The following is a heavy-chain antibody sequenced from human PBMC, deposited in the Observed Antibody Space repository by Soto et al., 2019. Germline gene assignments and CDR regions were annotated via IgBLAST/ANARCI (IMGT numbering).Heavy chain of an antibody. D-gene: IGHD2-2*01. CDR2: IYHTGKT. V-gene: IGHV4-31*03. J-gene: IGHJ5*02. CDR3: ARDGSRTANLIDP. Sequence: SETLSLTCTVSGDAIYIGGYYWTWIRQHPGKGLEWIGYIYHTGKTYYNPSLESRVTMSVDTSKNQFSLKLASVTAADTAVYYCARDGSRTANLIDPWGQGIMVTVYS. CDR1: GDAIYIGGYY.